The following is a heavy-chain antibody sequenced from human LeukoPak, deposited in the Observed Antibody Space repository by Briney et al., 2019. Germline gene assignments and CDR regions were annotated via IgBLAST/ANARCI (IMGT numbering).Heavy chain of an antibody. CDR2: IYYSGST. CDR3: ARQGAGVAVAGFWFDP. V-gene: IGHV4-59*01. D-gene: IGHD6-19*01. J-gene: IGHJ5*02. CDR1: GGSISSYY. Sequence: SETLSLTCTVSGGSISSYYWNWIRQPAGKGLEWIGYIYYSGSTNYNPSLKSRVTISVDTSKNQFSLKLSSVTAADTAVYYCARQGAGVAVAGFWFDPWGQGTLVTVSS.